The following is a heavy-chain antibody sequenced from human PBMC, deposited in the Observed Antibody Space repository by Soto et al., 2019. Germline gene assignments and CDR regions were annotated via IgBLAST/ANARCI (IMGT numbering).Heavy chain of an antibody. CDR2: IIPIFGTA. Sequence: SVKVSCKASGGTFSSYAISWVRQAPGQGLEWMGGIIPIFGTANYAQKFQGRVTITADESTSTAYMELSSLGSEDTAVYYCASVLELHYYYGMDVWGQGTTVTVSS. CDR3: ASVLELHYYYGMDV. V-gene: IGHV1-69*13. J-gene: IGHJ6*02. CDR1: GGTFSSYA. D-gene: IGHD1-7*01.